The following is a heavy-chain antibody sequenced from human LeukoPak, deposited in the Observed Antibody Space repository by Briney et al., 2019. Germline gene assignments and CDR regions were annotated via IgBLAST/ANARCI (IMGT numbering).Heavy chain of an antibody. V-gene: IGHV3-15*01. Sequence: GGSLRLSCAASGFTFSNAWMSWVRQAPGKGLEWVGRIKSKTDGGTTDYAAPVKGRFTISRDDSKNTLYLQMNSLKTEDTAVYYCTTDPQGLNKLLWFGVSFYYYYMDVWGKGTTVTVSS. D-gene: IGHD3-10*01. CDR2: IKSKTDGGTT. J-gene: IGHJ6*03. CDR3: TTDPQGLNKLLWFGVSFYYYYMDV. CDR1: GFTFSNAW.